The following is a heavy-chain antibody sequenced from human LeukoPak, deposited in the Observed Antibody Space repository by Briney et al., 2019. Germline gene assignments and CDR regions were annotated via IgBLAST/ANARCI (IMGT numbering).Heavy chain of an antibody. CDR3: ASQYDFWSFDP. V-gene: IGHV4-59*08. D-gene: IGHD3-3*01. Sequence: SETLSLTCTVSGGSISTYYWSCVRQPPGKGLEWIGSIHYSGYTNYNPSLKSRVTISVDSTKNQFSVKLNSVTAADTAVYYCASQYDFWSFDPWGQGTLVTVSS. J-gene: IGHJ5*02. CDR1: GGSISTYY. CDR2: IHYSGYT.